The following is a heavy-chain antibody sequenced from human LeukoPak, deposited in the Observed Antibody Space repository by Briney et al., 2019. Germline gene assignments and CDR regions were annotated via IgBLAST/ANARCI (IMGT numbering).Heavy chain of an antibody. CDR2: LYSSGDT. J-gene: IGHJ4*02. Sequence: SETLSLTCTVSGGSISGYYWNWVRQPADRGLEWIGRLYSSGDTYYNPSLKIRLTMSVDTSKNQFSLKLRSVTAADTAVYYCARGSSGSTKRYYFDSWGQGALVTVPS. V-gene: IGHV4-4*07. CDR3: ARGSSGSTKRYYFDS. D-gene: IGHD6-19*01. CDR1: GGSISGYY.